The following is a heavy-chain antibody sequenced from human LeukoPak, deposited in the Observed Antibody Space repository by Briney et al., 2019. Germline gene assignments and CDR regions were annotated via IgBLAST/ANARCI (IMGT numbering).Heavy chain of an antibody. J-gene: IGHJ3*02. CDR1: GYTFTSYY. Sequence: ASVKVSCKASGYTFTSYYMHWVRQAPGQGLEWMGIINPSGGSTSYAQKFQGRVTMTRDTSTSTVYMELSSLRSEDTAVYYCARGGYRGTFFGVFDIWGQGTMVTVSS. D-gene: IGHD1-26*01. V-gene: IGHV1-46*01. CDR2: INPSGGST. CDR3: ARGGYRGTFFGVFDI.